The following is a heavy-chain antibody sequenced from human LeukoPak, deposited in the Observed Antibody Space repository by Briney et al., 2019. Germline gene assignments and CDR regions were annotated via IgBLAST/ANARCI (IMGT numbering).Heavy chain of an antibody. J-gene: IGHJ6*03. V-gene: IGHV4-39*07. CDR3: ARVNPRYYYMDV. CDR1: GGSISSSSYY. CDR2: IYYSGST. Sequence: SETLSLTCTVSGGSISSSSYYWGWIRQPPGKGLEWIGSIYYSGSTYYNPSLKSRVTISADTSKNQFSLKLSSVTAADTAVYYCARVNPRYYYMDVWGKGTTVTVSS.